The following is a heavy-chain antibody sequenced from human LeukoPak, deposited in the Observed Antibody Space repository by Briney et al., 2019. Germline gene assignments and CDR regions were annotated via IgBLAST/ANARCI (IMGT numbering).Heavy chain of an antibody. J-gene: IGHJ4*02. Sequence: ASVKVSCKASGYSFTGYYMHWVRQAPGHGLEWMGWINPNSGGTNYAQKLQGRVTMTTDTSTSTAYRELRSLRSDDTAVYYCAREGWGSYRYPYYCDYWGQGTLVTVSS. V-gene: IGHV1-2*02. D-gene: IGHD3-16*02. CDR2: INPNSGGT. CDR1: GYSFTGYY. CDR3: AREGWGSYRYPYYCDY.